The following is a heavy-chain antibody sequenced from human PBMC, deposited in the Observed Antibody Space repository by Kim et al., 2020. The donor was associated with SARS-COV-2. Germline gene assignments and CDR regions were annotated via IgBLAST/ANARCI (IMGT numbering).Heavy chain of an antibody. D-gene: IGHD2-15*01. CDR2: IKEDGSEK. CDR3: VSTPWWVSMY. J-gene: IGHJ4*02. CDR1: GLTFSNYW. Sequence: GGSLRLSCAASGLTFSNYWMNWVRQAPGKGLEWVAKIKEDGSEKNYMDSVKGRFTISRDNAKNSLYLQMNSLRAEDTAVYYCVSTPWWVSMYWGQGTLVIVSS. V-gene: IGHV3-7*01.